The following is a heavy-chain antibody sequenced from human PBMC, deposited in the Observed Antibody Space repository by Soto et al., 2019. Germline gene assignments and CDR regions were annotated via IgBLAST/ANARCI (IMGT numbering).Heavy chain of an antibody. D-gene: IGHD6-13*01. V-gene: IGHV3-64D*08. CDR3: AKEKSSSRSRENWCDP. CDR2: ISSNGGST. Sequence: GGSLRLSCSASGFTFSSYAMHWVRQAPGKGLEYVSAISSNGGSTYYADSVKGRFTISRDNSKNTLYLQMSSLRAEDTAVYYCAKEKSSSRSRENWCDPCGPGTLVTVS. CDR1: GFTFSSYA. J-gene: IGHJ5*02.